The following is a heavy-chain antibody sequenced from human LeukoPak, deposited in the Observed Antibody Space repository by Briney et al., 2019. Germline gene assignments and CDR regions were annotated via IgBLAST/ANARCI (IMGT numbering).Heavy chain of an antibody. J-gene: IGHJ3*01. D-gene: IGHD7-27*01. Sequence: PGGSLRLSCAASGFIFSDHYMDWVRQAPGKGLEWVGRTINKANSYTTEYAASVKGRFTISRDDSKNTMYLQMNSLKTEDTAVYYCTTDWSGEIAFDFWGQGTLVTVSS. CDR2: TINKANSYTT. CDR1: GFIFSDHY. CDR3: TTDWSGEIAFDF. V-gene: IGHV3-72*01.